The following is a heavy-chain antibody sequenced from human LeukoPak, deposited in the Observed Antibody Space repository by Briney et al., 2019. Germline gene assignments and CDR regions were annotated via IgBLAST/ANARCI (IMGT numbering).Heavy chain of an antibody. CDR2: INPNSGGT. CDR1: GYTFTGSY. V-gene: IGHV1-2*02. J-gene: IGHJ4*02. D-gene: IGHD6-6*01. CDR3: ARGTIAARPRPDY. Sequence: ASVKVSCKASGYTFTGSYMHWVRQAPGQGLEWMGWINPNSGGTNYAQKFQGRVTMTRDTSISTAYMELSRLRSDDTAVYYCARGTIAARPRPDYWGQGTLVTVSS.